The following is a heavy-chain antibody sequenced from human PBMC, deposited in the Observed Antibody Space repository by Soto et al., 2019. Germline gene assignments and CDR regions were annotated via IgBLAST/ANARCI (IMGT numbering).Heavy chain of an antibody. CDR1: GITFSGSG. D-gene: IGHD6-19*01. CDR3: ARDLGNIAVGVPYYFDS. J-gene: IGHJ4*02. V-gene: IGHV3-33*01. CDR2: IWYDGSKK. Sequence: GGSLRLSCSASGITFSGSGFHWVRQAPGKGLEWVALIWYDGSKKYYADSVKGRFTISRDNSKNTLYLQMNSLSAEDTAVYYCARDLGNIAVGVPYYFDSWGQGTLVTVSS.